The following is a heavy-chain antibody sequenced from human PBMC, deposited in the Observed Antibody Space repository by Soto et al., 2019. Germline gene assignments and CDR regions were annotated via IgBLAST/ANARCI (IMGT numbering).Heavy chain of an antibody. CDR3: ARDGHGMDV. J-gene: IGHJ6*02. CDR2: IFFTGSA. V-gene: IGHV4-61*01. CDR1: GGSVSTGSYD. Sequence: SETLSLTCTVSGGSVSTGSYDWSWIRQPPGKGLGWIGKIFFTGSAHYNPSLRNRVTMSVDTSKDQFSLTLTSVTAADTAVYYCARDGHGMDVWGQGTTVTVSS.